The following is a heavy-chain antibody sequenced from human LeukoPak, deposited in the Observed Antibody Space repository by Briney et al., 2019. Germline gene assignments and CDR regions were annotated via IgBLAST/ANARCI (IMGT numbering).Heavy chain of an antibody. V-gene: IGHV4-59*01. D-gene: IGHD2-2*01. CDR1: GGSISSYY. CDR3: AAIGYCSSISCPFDY. J-gene: IGHJ4*02. Sequence: SETLSLTCTVSGGSISSYYWSWIRQPPGKGLEWIGYIYYSGSTNYNPSLKSRVTISVDTSKNQFSLKLSSVTAADTAVYYCAAIGYCSSISCPFDYWGQGTLVTVSS. CDR2: IYYSGST.